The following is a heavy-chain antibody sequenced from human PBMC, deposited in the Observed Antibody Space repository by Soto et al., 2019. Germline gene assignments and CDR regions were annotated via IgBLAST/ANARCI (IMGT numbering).Heavy chain of an antibody. Sequence: SETLSLICTVSGGSISTSSYFWGWVRQPPTKGLEWIGSIYYSGITYYNPSLKSRVTISVDTSKNQFSLRLSSVTAADTAVYYCARRRYCSTTTCPLGDYGMDVWGQGTTVTVSS. CDR2: IYYSGIT. D-gene: IGHD2-2*01. J-gene: IGHJ6*02. CDR1: GGSISTSSYF. CDR3: ARRRYCSTTTCPLGDYGMDV. V-gene: IGHV4-39*01.